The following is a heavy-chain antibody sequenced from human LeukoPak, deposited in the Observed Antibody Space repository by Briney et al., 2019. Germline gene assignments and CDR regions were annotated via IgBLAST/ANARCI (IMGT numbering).Heavy chain of an antibody. J-gene: IGHJ4*02. Sequence: SETLSLTCAVYGGSFSGYYWSWIRQPPGKGLEWIGEINHSGSTNYNPSLKSRVTISVDTSKNQFSLKLSSVTAADTAVYYCARLSMVRGVTTDYWGQGTLVTVSS. CDR3: ARLSMVRGVTTDY. D-gene: IGHD3-10*01. V-gene: IGHV4-34*01. CDR2: INHSGST. CDR1: GGSFSGYY.